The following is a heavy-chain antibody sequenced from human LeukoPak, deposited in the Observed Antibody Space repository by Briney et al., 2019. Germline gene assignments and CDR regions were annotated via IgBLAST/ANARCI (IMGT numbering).Heavy chain of an antibody. CDR1: GGTFSNYA. CDR2: IIPIFGTS. Sequence: ASVKVSCKASGGTFSNYAISWVRQAPGQGLEWMGGIIPIFGTSNYAQKLQGRVTITTDESTSTAYMELSSLRSEDTAVYYCARDVLFDYWGQGTLVTVSS. CDR3: ARDVLFDY. J-gene: IGHJ4*02. D-gene: IGHD2-8*02. V-gene: IGHV1-69*05.